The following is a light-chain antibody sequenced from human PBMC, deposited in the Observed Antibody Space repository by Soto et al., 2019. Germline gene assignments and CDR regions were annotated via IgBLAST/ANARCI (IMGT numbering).Light chain of an antibody. V-gene: IGKV1-12*01. CDR2: AAS. CDR1: QGSSSW. Sequence: DIQMTQSPSSVSASVGDRVTITCRASQGSSSWLAWYQQKPGKAPKLLIYAASSLQSGVPSRFSCSGSGTEFTLTISSLQPEDFATYYCQQANSFPLFTFGPGTKVDIK. CDR3: QQANSFPLFT. J-gene: IGKJ3*01.